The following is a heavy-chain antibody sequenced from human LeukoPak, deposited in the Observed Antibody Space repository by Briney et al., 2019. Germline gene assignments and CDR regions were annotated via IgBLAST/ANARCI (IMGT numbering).Heavy chain of an antibody. CDR3: ARDWITGTGDSFDI. J-gene: IGHJ3*02. CDR1: GGSFNGYY. V-gene: IGHV4-34*01. CDR2: INHSGST. Sequence: SETLSLTCAVYGGSFNGYYWSWIRQPPGQGLEWIGEINHSGSTNYNPSLKSRVTISVDTSKNQFSLKLSSVTAADTAVYYCARDWITGTGDSFDIWGQGTMVTVSS. D-gene: IGHD1-7*01.